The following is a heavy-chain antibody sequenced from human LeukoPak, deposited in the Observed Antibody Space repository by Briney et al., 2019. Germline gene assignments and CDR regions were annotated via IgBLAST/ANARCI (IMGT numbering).Heavy chain of an antibody. CDR3: ARYNGHSSTWYSTNWFDP. V-gene: IGHV4-59*08. D-gene: IGHD6-13*01. CDR2: IYYSGDI. J-gene: IGHJ5*02. CDR1: GCSIRSDY. Sequence: SETLSLTCTVSGCSIRSDYWSWIRQPPGKGLEWIGYIYYSGDINYNPSLKSRVTISVDTSKNQFSLKLNSVTAADTAEYYCARYNGHSSTWYSTNWFDPWGQGTLVTVSS.